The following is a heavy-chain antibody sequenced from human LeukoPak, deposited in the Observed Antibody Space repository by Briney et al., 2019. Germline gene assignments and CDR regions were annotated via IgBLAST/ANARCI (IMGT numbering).Heavy chain of an antibody. Sequence: SSETLSLTCTVSHYSISSGYYWGWIRQSPGKGLEWIGSMYRSGSTYYTPSLKSRVTISVDASKNQFSLKLSSVTAADTAVYYCASWPRIWFGELPFDYWGQGTLVTVSS. CDR3: ASWPRIWFGELPFDY. D-gene: IGHD3-10*01. V-gene: IGHV4-38-2*02. CDR1: HYSISSGYY. J-gene: IGHJ4*02. CDR2: MYRSGST.